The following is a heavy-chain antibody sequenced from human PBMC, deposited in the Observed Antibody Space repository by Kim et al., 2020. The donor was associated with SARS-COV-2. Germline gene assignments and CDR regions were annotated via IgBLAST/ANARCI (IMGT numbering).Heavy chain of an antibody. CDR2: INKDGSEK. D-gene: IGHD3-10*01. J-gene: IGHJ6*02. CDR1: GFTFSDYW. Sequence: GGSLRLSCAASGFTFSDYWMSWVRQAPGKGLEWVANINKDGSEKYYVDSVKGRFTISRDNARKSLDLQMNSLRAEDTAVYYCARVHHPSGYYYGMDVWGQGTTLTVSS. CDR3: ARVHHPSGYYYGMDV. V-gene: IGHV3-7*03.